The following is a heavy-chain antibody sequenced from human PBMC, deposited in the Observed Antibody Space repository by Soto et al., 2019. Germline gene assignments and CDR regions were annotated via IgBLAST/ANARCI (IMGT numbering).Heavy chain of an antibody. J-gene: IGHJ4*02. D-gene: IGHD6-13*01. CDR3: ARLPSSSWYLRAYFDY. V-gene: IGHV4-34*01. Sequence: SETLSLTCAVYGGSFSGYYWSWIRQPPGKGLEWIGEINHSGSTNYNPSLKSRVTISVDTSKNQFSLKLSSVTAADTAVYYCARLPSSSWYLRAYFDYWGQGTLVTVSS. CDR1: GGSFSGYY. CDR2: INHSGST.